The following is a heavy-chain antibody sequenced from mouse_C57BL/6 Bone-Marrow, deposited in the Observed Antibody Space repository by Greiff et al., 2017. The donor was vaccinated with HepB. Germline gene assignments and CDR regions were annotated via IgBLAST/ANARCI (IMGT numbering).Heavy chain of an antibody. CDR2: ISYDGSN. CDR1: GYSITSGYY. D-gene: IGHD4-1*01. CDR3: AGNWDWYFDV. J-gene: IGHJ1*03. Sequence: EVKLQESGPGLVKPSQSLSLTCSVTGYSITSGYYWNWIRQFPGNKLEWMGYISYDGSNNYNPSLKNRISITRDTSKNQFFLKLNSVTTEDTATYYCAGNWDWYFDVWGTGTTVTVSS. V-gene: IGHV3-6*01.